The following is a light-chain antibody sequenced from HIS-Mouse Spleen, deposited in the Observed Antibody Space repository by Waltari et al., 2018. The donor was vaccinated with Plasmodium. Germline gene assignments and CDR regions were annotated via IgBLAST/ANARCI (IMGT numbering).Light chain of an antibody. CDR1: NLGSKK. CDR3: QVWDSSTV. Sequence: SYELTQPLSVSVALGQTARITCGGNNLGSKKVHWTQQKPGQAPVLVIYRDSNRPSGIPERFSGSNSGNTATLTISRAQAGDEADYYCQVWDSSTVFGGGTKLTVL. J-gene: IGLJ3*02. V-gene: IGLV3-9*01. CDR2: RDS.